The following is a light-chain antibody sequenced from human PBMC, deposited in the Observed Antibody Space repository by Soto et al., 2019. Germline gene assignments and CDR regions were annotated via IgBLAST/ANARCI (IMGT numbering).Light chain of an antibody. J-gene: IGKJ1*01. CDR2: AAY. CDR1: QSVASN. CDR3: QQYYHWPRT. Sequence: EMAVTQSPATLSVSPGERATLSCRASQSVASNLAWYQQKPGQTPRLLIYAAYTRATGIPARFSGSGSGTDFNLTITSLQSEDFAVYYCQQYYHWPRTFGQGTKVDIK. V-gene: IGKV3-15*01.